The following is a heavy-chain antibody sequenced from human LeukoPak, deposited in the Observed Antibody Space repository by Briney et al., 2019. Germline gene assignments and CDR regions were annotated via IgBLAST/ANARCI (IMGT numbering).Heavy chain of an antibody. J-gene: IGHJ5*02. CDR2: INHSGST. Sequence: KPSETLSLTCAVYGGSFSGYYWSWIRQPPGKGLEWIGEINHSGSTNYNPSLKSRVTISVDTSKNQFSLKPSSVTAADTAVYYCAREDILTDGNWFDPWGQGTLVTVSS. V-gene: IGHV4-34*01. CDR3: AREDILTDGNWFDP. D-gene: IGHD3-9*01. CDR1: GGSFSGYY.